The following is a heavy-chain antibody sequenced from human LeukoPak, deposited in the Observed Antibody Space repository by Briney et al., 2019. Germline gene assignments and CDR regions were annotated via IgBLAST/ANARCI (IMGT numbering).Heavy chain of an antibody. D-gene: IGHD2-8*02. CDR3: ASSSGGEAPHNAFDI. CDR1: GGSISSYY. J-gene: IGHJ3*02. Sequence: SETLSLTCTVSGGSISSYYWSWIRQPAGKGLEWIGRIYTSGSTNYNPSLKSRVTMSVDTSKNQFSLKLSSVTAADTAVYYCASSSGGEAPHNAFDIWGQGTIVTVSS. V-gene: IGHV4-4*07. CDR2: IYTSGST.